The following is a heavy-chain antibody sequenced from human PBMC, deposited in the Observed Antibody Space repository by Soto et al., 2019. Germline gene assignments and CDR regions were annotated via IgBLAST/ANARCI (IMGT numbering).Heavy chain of an antibody. Sequence: PSETLSLTCAVSGGSISSNKWWSWVRQPPGKGLEWIGEIYHTGSTNYNPSLKSRVTISVDKSRNQFSLKVTSVTAADTAIYYCAEEGGIASAGPNWFDPWGQGTLVTVSS. CDR1: GGSISSNKW. D-gene: IGHD6-13*01. V-gene: IGHV4-4*02. CDR2: IYHTGST. J-gene: IGHJ5*02. CDR3: AEEGGIASAGPNWFDP.